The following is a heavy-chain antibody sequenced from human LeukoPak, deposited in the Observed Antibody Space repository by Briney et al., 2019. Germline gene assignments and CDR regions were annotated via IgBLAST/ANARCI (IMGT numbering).Heavy chain of an antibody. CDR2: ISGSGGST. D-gene: IGHD6-19*01. J-gene: IGHJ3*02. Sequence: SGGSLRLSCAASGFTFSSYAMSWVRQAPGKGLEWVSAISGSGGSTYYADSVKGRFTISRGNSKNTLYLQMNSLRAEDTAVYYCAKPAAYSSGWYRPDAFDIWGQGTMVTVSS. CDR1: GFTFSSYA. V-gene: IGHV3-23*01. CDR3: AKPAAYSSGWYRPDAFDI.